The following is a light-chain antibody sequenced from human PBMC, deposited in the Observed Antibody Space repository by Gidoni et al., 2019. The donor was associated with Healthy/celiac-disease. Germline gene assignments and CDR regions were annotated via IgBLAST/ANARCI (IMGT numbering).Light chain of an antibody. CDR2: AAS. CDR1: PGISNY. V-gene: IGKV1-27*01. J-gene: IGKJ4*01. CDR3: QKYNSAPPT. Sequence: DIQMTQSPSSLSASVGDRVTITCRASPGISNYLAWYQQKPGKVPKLLIYAASTLQSGVPSRFSGSGSGTDFTLNISSLQPEDVATYYCQKYNSAPPTFGGGTKVEIK.